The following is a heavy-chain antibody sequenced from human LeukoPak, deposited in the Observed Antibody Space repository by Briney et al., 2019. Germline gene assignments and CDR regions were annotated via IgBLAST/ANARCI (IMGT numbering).Heavy chain of an antibody. D-gene: IGHD1-26*01. CDR2: ISAYNGNT. V-gene: IGHV1-18*01. J-gene: IGHJ3*02. CDR1: GYTFTNYG. Sequence: GASVKVSCKASGYTFTNYGISWVRQAPGQGLEWMGWISAYNGNTNYAQKLQGRVTMTTDTSTSTAYMELRSLRSDDTAVYYCARGGGTPYSGSYRAFDIWGQGTMVTVSS. CDR3: ARGGGTPYSGSYRAFDI.